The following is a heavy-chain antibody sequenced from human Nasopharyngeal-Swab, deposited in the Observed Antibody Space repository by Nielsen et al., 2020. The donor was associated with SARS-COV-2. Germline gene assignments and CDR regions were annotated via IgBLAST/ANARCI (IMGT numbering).Heavy chain of an antibody. CDR2: ISSSSSYI. J-gene: IGHJ6*03. CDR3: ARDRQQLVLGYYYYYMDI. D-gene: IGHD6-13*01. V-gene: IGHV3-21*01. Sequence: VRQAPGKGLEWVSSISSSSSYIYYADSVKGRFTISRDNAKNSLYLQMNSLRAEDTAVYNCARDRQQLVLGYYYYYMDIWGKGTTVTVSS.